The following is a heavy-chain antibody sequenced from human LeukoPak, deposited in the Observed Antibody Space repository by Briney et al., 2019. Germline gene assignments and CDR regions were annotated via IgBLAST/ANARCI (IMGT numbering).Heavy chain of an antibody. CDR3: ARGPGYCSGGSCPDY. CDR2: ISSSGSPT. D-gene: IGHD2-15*01. Sequence: GGSLRLSCEASGFRFSGYEMNCVRQAPGKGLEWLSYISSSGSPTYYADSVKGRFTVSRDNARTSLFLQMNSLRDEDTAVYYCARGPGYCSGGSCPDYWGQGTLVTVSS. V-gene: IGHV3-48*03. CDR1: GFRFSGYE. J-gene: IGHJ4*02.